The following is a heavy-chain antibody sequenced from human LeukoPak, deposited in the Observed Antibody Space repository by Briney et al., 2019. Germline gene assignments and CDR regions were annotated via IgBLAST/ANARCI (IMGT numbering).Heavy chain of an antibody. CDR1: GASISRYQ. Sequence: PSETLSLTCTVSGASISRYQWSWIRQPAGKGLEWLGRIYTSGSTYYNPSLRSRVTMSVDTSKNQFSLKVRSVTAADTAVYYCAREPPYYASENFIDAFDIWGQGTKVTVSS. J-gene: IGHJ3*02. CDR2: IYTSGST. D-gene: IGHD3-10*01. CDR3: AREPPYYASENFIDAFDI. V-gene: IGHV4-4*07.